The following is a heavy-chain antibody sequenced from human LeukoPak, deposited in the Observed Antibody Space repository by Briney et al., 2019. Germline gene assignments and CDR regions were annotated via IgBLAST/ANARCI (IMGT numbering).Heavy chain of an antibody. V-gene: IGHV4-39*01. CDR3: ARTQAIVVVTAIRTTYFDY. CDR1: GGSISSSSYY. D-gene: IGHD2-21*02. Sequence: SETLSLTCTISGGSISSSSYYWGWIRQPPGKGLEWIGSIYYSGSTYYNPSLKSRVTISVDTSKNQFSLKLSSVTAADTAVYYCARTQAIVVVTAIRTTYFDYWGQGTLVTVSS. J-gene: IGHJ4*02. CDR2: IYYSGST.